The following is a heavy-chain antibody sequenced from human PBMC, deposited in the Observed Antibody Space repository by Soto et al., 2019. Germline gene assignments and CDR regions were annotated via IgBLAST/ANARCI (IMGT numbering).Heavy chain of an antibody. D-gene: IGHD2-15*01. CDR1: GDTFASYG. CDR2: ISAYNGNT. V-gene: IGHV1-18*01. CDR3: AASAATPNYAY. Sequence: GTSVKVSWKESGDTFASYGSSWVRQAPGQGLEWMGWISAYNGNTNYAQKLQGRVTMTTDTSTSTAYMELRSLRSDDTAVYYCAASAATPNYAYWGQGTLVTVSS. J-gene: IGHJ4*02.